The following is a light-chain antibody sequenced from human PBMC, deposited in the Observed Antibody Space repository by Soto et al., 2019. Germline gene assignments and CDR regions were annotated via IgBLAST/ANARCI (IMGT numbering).Light chain of an antibody. J-gene: IGKJ4*01. CDR2: GAS. Sequence: EIVLTQSPGTLSLSPGERATLSCRASQSVSSSYLAWYQQKPGQAPRLLIYGASSRATGIPDRFSGSWSATDFTLTISRLEPEDFAVYHCQQYGDTPLTFGGGTKVEIK. CDR3: QQYGDTPLT. CDR1: QSVSSSY. V-gene: IGKV3-20*01.